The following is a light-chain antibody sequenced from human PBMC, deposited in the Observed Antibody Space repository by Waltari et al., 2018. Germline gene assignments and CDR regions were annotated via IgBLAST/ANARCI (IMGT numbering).Light chain of an antibody. J-gene: IGKJ2*01. CDR1: QSVLYSSNNKNY. Sequence: DIVMTQSPASLTVSLGERATINCKYSQSVLYSSNNKNYLAWYRQKTGHYRKLLIYWAFTREVCVLDRLSGSWCVTDYTLIISSLQVDDVAVYYCQQYYCIPFTFGQATKLEIK. CDR3: QQYYCIPFT. V-gene: IGKV4-1*01. CDR2: WAF.